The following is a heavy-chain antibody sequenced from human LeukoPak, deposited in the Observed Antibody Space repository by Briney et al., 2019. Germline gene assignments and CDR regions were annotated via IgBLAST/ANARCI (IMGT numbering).Heavy chain of an antibody. CDR1: GYTFTGYY. CDR3: ARDKFNPHAINWFDP. Sequence: EASVKVSCKASGYTFTGYYMHWVRQAPGQGLEWMGWINPNSGGTNYAQKFQGRVTMTRDTSISTAYMELSRLRSDDTAVYYCARDKFNPHAINWFDPWGQGTLVTVSS. J-gene: IGHJ5*02. D-gene: IGHD1-14*01. V-gene: IGHV1-2*02. CDR2: INPNSGGT.